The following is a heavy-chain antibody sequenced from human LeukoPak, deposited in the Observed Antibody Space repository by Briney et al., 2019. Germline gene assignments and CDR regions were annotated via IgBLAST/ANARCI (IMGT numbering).Heavy chain of an antibody. Sequence: GRSLRLSCAASGFTFSTYGMHWVRQASGKGLEWLAFVRYDGSKKYYTNSVKGRFTISRDNSKNTLYLQMNSLRAEDTAVYYCAKDQKRGYSYGYLFYYYYMDVWGKGTTVTISS. CDR2: VRYDGSKK. D-gene: IGHD5-18*01. J-gene: IGHJ6*03. V-gene: IGHV3-30*02. CDR1: GFTFSTYG. CDR3: AKDQKRGYSYGYLFYYYYMDV.